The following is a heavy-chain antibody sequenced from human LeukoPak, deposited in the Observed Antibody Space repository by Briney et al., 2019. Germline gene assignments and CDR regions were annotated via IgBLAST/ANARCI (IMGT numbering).Heavy chain of an antibody. CDR1: GGSISSYY. Sequence: SETLSLTCTVSGGSISSYYWNWIRQPPGEGLEWIGYVHYSGSTNYNPSLKSRVTISVDTSKNQFSLKLSSVTAADTAVYYCARDGDSYGGLNEYYYYGMDVWGQGTTVTVSS. V-gene: IGHV4-59*01. CDR3: ARDGDSYGGLNEYYYYGMDV. CDR2: VHYSGST. D-gene: IGHD5-18*01. J-gene: IGHJ6*02.